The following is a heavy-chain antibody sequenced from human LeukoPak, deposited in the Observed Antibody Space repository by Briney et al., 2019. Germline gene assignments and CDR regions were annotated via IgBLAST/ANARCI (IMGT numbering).Heavy chain of an antibody. V-gene: IGHV4-34*01. Sequence: SETLSLTCAVYGGSFSGYYWSWIRQPPGKGLEWIGEINHSGSTNYNPSLKSRVTISVDTSKNQFSLKLSSVTAADTAVYYCARKKMPSDIWGQGTMVTVSS. J-gene: IGHJ3*02. CDR1: GGSFSGYY. CDR3: ARKKMPSDI. D-gene: IGHD5-24*01. CDR2: INHSGST.